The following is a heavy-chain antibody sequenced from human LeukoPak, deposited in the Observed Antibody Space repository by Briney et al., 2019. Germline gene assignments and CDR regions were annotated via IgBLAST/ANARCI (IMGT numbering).Heavy chain of an antibody. CDR3: AGGSVSVTTDYYYYYYGMDV. D-gene: IGHD4-11*01. CDR1: GYTFTGYY. V-gene: IGHV1-2*02. CDR2: INPNSGGT. Sequence: ASVKVSCKASGYTFTGYYMHWVRQAPGQGLEWMGWINPNSGGTNYAQKFQGRVTMTRDTSISTAYMELSRLRSDDTAVYYCAGGSVSVTTDYYYYYYGMDVWGQGTTVTVSS. J-gene: IGHJ6*02.